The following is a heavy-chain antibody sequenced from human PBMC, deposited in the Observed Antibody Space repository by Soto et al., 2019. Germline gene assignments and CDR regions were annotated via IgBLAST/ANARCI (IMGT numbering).Heavy chain of an antibody. V-gene: IGHV2-70*04. CDR3: ARAPYSSSWYGDYFDY. CDR1: GFSLSTNGVR. D-gene: IGHD6-13*01. Sequence: SGPMLVNPTQTLTLTCTFSGFSLSTNGVRVSWIRQPPGKALEWLARIDWDDDKFYSTSLRTRLTISKDTSKNQVVLTMTNMDPVDTATYYCARAPYSSSWYGDYFDYWGQGALVTV. CDR2: IDWDDDK. J-gene: IGHJ4*02.